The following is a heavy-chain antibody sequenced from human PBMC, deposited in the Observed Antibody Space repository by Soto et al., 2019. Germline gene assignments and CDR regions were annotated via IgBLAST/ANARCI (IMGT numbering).Heavy chain of an antibody. CDR2: IIPILGIA. CDR3: AISYYYDSSGYFGPGYYYGMDV. J-gene: IGHJ6*02. D-gene: IGHD3-22*01. V-gene: IGHV1-69*02. CDR1: GGTFSSYT. Sequence: SVKVSCKASGGTFSSYTIGWVRQAPGQGLEWMGRIIPILGIANYAQKFQGRVTITADKSTSTAYMELSSLRSEDTAVYYCAISYYYDSSGYFGPGYYYGMDVWGQGTTVTVSS.